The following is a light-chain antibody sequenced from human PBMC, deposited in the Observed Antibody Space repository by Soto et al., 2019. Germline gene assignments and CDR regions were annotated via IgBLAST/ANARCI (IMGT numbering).Light chain of an antibody. CDR2: GAS. V-gene: IGKV3-20*01. Sequence: EIVLTQSPGTLSLSPGERATLSCRASQSVSSNYLAWYQQKPGQAPRLLIYGASSRATGIPDRFSGSGSGTDFTLTISRLEPEDFAVYYCQQYGHSLFTFGPGTKVDI. CDR1: QSVSSNY. J-gene: IGKJ3*01. CDR3: QQYGHSLFT.